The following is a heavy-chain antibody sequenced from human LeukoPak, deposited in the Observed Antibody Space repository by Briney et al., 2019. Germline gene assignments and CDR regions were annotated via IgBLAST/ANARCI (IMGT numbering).Heavy chain of an antibody. V-gene: IGHV4-34*01. D-gene: IGHD6-19*01. CDR1: GGSFSGYY. Sequence: PSETLSLTCAVYGGSFSGYYWSWIRQPPGKGLEWIGEINHSGSTNYNPSLKSRVTISVDTSKNQFSLKLSSVTAADTAVYYCARRPRRYSSGWYDYWGQGTLVTVSS. CDR3: ARRPRRYSSGWYDY. CDR2: INHSGST. J-gene: IGHJ4*02.